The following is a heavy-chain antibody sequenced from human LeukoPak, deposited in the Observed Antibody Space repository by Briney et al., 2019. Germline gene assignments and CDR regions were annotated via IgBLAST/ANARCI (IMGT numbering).Heavy chain of an antibody. D-gene: IGHD1-14*01. CDR1: GASISSSY. CDR3: ARRVHNRGLYDLGAFDV. CDR2: SYYTGSS. J-gene: IGHJ3*01. Sequence: SETLSPTCSVSGASISSSYWAWIRQPPGRGLEWIGFSYYTGSSNYSPSLNGRVTISFASSKNQFSLRLRSVAATDTAVYYCARRVHNRGLYDLGAFDVWGQGTVVTVSS. V-gene: IGHV4-59*08.